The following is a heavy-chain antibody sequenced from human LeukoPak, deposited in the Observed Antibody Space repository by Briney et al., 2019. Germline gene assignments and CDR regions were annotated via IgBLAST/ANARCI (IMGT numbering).Heavy chain of an antibody. Sequence: GGSLRLSCAASGFTFSSYSMNWVRQAPGKGLEWVSSISSSSSYIYYADSVKGRFTISRDNAKNSPYLQMNSLRAEDTAVYYCARDSLAGPPVHYFDYWGQGTLVTVSS. J-gene: IGHJ4*02. D-gene: IGHD7-27*01. CDR1: GFTFSSYS. CDR3: ARDSLAGPPVHYFDY. V-gene: IGHV3-21*01. CDR2: ISSSSSYI.